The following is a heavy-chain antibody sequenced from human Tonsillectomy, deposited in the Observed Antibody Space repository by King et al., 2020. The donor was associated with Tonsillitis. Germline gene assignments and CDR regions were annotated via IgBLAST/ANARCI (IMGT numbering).Heavy chain of an antibody. CDR1: GFTLSSYG. J-gene: IGHJ4*02. CDR3: ARENDLWSGYHPFDY. V-gene: IGHV3-33*08. CDR2: IWYDGSDK. D-gene: IGHD3-3*01. Sequence: QVQLVESGGGVVQPGRSLRLSCAASGFTLSSYGMHWVRQAPGKGLEWGAVIWYDGSDKYYADSVKGRFTISRDNSKNTLYLQMNSLRAEDTAVYYCARENDLWSGYHPFDYWGQGTLVTVSS.